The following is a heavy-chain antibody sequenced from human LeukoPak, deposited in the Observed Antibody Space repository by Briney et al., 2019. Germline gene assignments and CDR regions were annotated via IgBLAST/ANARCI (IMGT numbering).Heavy chain of an antibody. J-gene: IGHJ4*02. D-gene: IGHD2-15*01. CDR3: ARAYCSGGSCYFDY. Sequence: NTNTGNPTYAQGFTGRFVFSLDTSVSTSYLQISSLKAEGTVVYYCARAYCSGGSCYFDYWGQGTLVTVSS. V-gene: IGHV7-4-1*02. CDR2: NTNTGNP.